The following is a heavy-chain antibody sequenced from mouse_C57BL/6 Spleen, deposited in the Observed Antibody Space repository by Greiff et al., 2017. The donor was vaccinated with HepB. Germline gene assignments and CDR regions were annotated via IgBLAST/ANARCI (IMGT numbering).Heavy chain of an antibody. J-gene: IGHJ2*01. CDR1: GFTFSSYT. CDR2: ISGGGGNT. CDR3: ARGWDGDFDY. V-gene: IGHV5-9*01. Sequence: EVHLVESGGGLVKPGGSLKLSCAASGFTFSSYTMSWVRQTPEKRLEWVATISGGGGNTYYPDSVKGRFTISRDNAKNTLYLQMSSLRSEDTALYYCARGWDGDFDYWGQGTTLTVSS. D-gene: IGHD4-1*01.